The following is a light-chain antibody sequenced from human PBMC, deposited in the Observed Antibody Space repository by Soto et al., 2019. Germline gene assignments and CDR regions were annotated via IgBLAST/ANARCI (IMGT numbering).Light chain of an antibody. V-gene: IGKV3D-7*01. CDR3: HQYRGAPRS. CDR2: CAS. CDR1: PSLSNTS. J-gene: IGKJ4*01. Sequence: PGDRPTISCRPSPSLSNTSISWYQQKTGQAPRGLIYCASTRDTGIPARFSGSGSGTDFTLTISSLQPEDFALYYCHQYRGAPRSFGGGTKVEIK.